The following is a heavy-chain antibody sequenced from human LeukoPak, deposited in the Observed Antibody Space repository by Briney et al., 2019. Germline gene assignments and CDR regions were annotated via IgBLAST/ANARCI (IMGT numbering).Heavy chain of an antibody. Sequence: SQTLSLTCAISGDSFSSNSAAWNWLRQSPSRGLEWLGRTYYRSKWYNDYAVSVKSRITINPDTSKNQFSLQLNSVTPEDTAVYYCARGYCSSTSCYDYYYGMDVWGQGTTVTVSS. CDR2: TYYRSKWYN. V-gene: IGHV6-1*01. D-gene: IGHD2-2*01. CDR1: GDSFSSNSAA. J-gene: IGHJ6*02. CDR3: ARGYCSSTSCYDYYYGMDV.